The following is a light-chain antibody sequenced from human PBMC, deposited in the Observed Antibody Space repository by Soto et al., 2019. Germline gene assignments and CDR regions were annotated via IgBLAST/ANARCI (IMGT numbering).Light chain of an antibody. V-gene: IGLV2-23*01. CDR1: SSDVGSYNL. CDR3: CSYAGRSTLV. J-gene: IGLJ2*01. Sequence: QSVLTQPASVSGSPGQSITISCTGTSSDVGSYNLVSWYQQHPGKAPKLMIYEGNKRPSGVSNRFSGSKSGNTASLTISGLQAEDEADYYCCSYAGRSTLVFGGGTKGTVL. CDR2: EGN.